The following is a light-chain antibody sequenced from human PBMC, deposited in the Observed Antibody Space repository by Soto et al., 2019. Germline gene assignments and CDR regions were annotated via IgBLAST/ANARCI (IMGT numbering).Light chain of an antibody. CDR3: QQYGDWPLT. J-gene: IGKJ4*01. CDR2: ATS. V-gene: IGKV3-15*01. Sequence: EIVVTQSPATLSVSPGERANLTCRASQSVGNNFAWYQQKPGQAPRLLIFATSTRATGVPARFSGSGSGTEFTLTISSLQSEDFAVYYCQQYGDWPLTFGGGANVEIE. CDR1: QSVGNN.